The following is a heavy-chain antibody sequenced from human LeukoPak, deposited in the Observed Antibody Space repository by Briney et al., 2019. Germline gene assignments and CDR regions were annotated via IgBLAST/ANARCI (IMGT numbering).Heavy chain of an antibody. CDR1: GGTFSGYY. CDR3: ARGRGYYYDSRRVFDI. J-gene: IGHJ3*02. CDR2: INHSGST. Sequence: KPSETLSLTCAVYGGTFSGYYWSWIRQPPGQGLEWIGEINHSGSTNYNPSLKSRVTISVDTSKNQFSLKLSSVTAADTAVYYCARGRGYYYDSRRVFDIWGQGTMVTVSS. D-gene: IGHD3-22*01. V-gene: IGHV4-34*01.